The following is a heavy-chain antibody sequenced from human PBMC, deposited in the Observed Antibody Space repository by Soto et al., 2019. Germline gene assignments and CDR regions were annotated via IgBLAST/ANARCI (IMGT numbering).Heavy chain of an antibody. CDR1: AGSISSSRYD. J-gene: IGHJ5*01. V-gene: IGHV4-39*01. D-gene: IGHD2-2*01. Sequence: PSETLSLPCTVSAGSISSSRYDWGWIRQPPGKGLAWIGSIYYSGRTYYNPSLKSRVTISINTSKNHMSLELTSVTAAATAVYYCARHRRPYASSWFDSLGRRPLFTVSS. CDR2: IYYSGRT. CDR3: ARHRRPYASSWFDS.